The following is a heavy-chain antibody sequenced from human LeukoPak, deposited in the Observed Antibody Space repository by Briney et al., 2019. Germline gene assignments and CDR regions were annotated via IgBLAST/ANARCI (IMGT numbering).Heavy chain of an antibody. J-gene: IGHJ4*02. Sequence: GGSLRLSCAASGLTFSAYSMHWFRQAPGKGLEWVSSISGISYIYYADSVKGRFTISRDNAKNSLFLEMNSLRAEDTAVYYCASYNYDYIDNWGQGTLLTVSS. CDR1: GLTFSAYS. V-gene: IGHV3-21*01. CDR3: ASYNYDYIDN. CDR2: ISGISYI. D-gene: IGHD5-12*01.